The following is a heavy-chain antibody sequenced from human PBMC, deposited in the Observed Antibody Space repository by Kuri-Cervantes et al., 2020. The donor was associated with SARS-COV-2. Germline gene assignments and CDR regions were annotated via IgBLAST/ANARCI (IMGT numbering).Heavy chain of an antibody. CDR1: GFTFSSYA. J-gene: IGHJ4*01. CDR3: ARATQQWLDEYYFAY. CDR2: ISYDGSNK. V-gene: IGHV3-30-3*01. Sequence: GESLKISCAASGFTFSSYAMHWVRQAPGKGLEWVAVISYDGSNKYYADSVKGRFTISRDNSKNTLYLQMNSLRAEDTAVYYCARATQQWLDEYYFAYWGQGNPV. D-gene: IGHD6-19*01.